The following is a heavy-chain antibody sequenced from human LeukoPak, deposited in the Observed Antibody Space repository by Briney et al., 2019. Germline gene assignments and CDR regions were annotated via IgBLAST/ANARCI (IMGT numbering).Heavy chain of an antibody. CDR1: GGTFSSYA. J-gene: IGHJ4*02. CDR2: IIPIFGIA. D-gene: IGHD3-22*01. V-gene: IGHV1-69*04. CDR3: ARDSPYYYDSSGQMTLDY. Sequence: SVKVSCKASGGTFSSYAISWVRQAPGQGLEWMGRIIPIFGIANYAQKFQGRVTITADKSTSTAYMELSSLRSEDTAVYYCARDSPYYYDSSGQMTLDYWGQGTRVTVSS.